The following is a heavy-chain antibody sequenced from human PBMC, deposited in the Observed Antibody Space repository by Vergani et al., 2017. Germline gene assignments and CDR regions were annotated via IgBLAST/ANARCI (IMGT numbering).Heavy chain of an antibody. J-gene: IGHJ6*03. CDR2: ITYDGTNK. CDR3: ARDRGDWRYSRYFYNYYMDV. D-gene: IGHD2-8*02. Sequence: QVQLVESGGGVVQPGRSLRLSCAASGFNFGDHGIHWVRRAPGKGLEWVALITYDGTNKYYTNSVRGRFTISRDNSKSTLFLQMNSLRVEDMAVYYCARDRGDWRYSRYFYNYYMDVWGKGTTVTVSS. V-gene: IGHV3-30-3*01. CDR1: GFNFGDHG.